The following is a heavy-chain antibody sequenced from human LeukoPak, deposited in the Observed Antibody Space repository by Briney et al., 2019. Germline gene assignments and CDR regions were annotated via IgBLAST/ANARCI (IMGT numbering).Heavy chain of an antibody. CDR2: IKQDGSEK. CDR3: AREYSSGWYGY. D-gene: IGHD6-19*01. V-gene: IGHV3-7*01. CDR1: GFTFSSYS. J-gene: IGHJ4*02. Sequence: GGSLRLSCAASGFTFSSYSMNWVRQAPGKGLEWVANIKQDGSEKYYVDSVKGRFTISRDNAKNSLYLQMNSLRAEDTAVYYCAREYSSGWYGYWGQGTLVTVSS.